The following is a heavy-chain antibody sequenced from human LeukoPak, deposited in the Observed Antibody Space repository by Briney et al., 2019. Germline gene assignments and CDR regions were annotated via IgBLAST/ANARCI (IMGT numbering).Heavy chain of an antibody. V-gene: IGHV3-74*01. D-gene: IGHD6-19*01. J-gene: IGHJ3*02. CDR2: INSDGSST. CDR1: GFTFSSYW. Sequence: GGSLRLSCSASGFTFSSYWMHWVRQAPGKGLVWVSRINSDGSSTSYADSVKGRFTISRDNAKNTLYLQMNSLRAEDTAVYYCARVVTDSSGWFDAFDIWGQGTMVTVSS. CDR3: ARVVTDSSGWFDAFDI.